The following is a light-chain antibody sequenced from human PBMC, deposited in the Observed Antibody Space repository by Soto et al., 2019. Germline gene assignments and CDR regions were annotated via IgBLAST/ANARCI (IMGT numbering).Light chain of an antibody. CDR2: WAS. V-gene: IGKV4-1*01. Sequence: DIVLTQSPDSLAVSLGERATINCKSSQSVLYSSNNKICLAWYQQKPGQPPKLLIYWASTRESGVPDRFSGSGSGTDFTLTISSLQAEDVAVYYCQQYYSTPLTFGGGTKVDIK. CDR3: QQYYSTPLT. J-gene: IGKJ4*01. CDR1: QSVLYSSNNKIC.